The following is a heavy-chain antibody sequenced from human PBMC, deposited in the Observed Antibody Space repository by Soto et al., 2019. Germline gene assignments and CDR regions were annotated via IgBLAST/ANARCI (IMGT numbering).Heavy chain of an antibody. CDR2: ISYDGSNK. Sequence: PGGSLRLSCAASGFTFSSYVMHWVRQAPGKGLEWVAVISYDGSNKYYADSVKGRFTISRDNSKNTLYLQMNSLRAEDTAVYYCAKDQNSGYDHASDYWGQGTLVTVSS. CDR3: AKDQNSGYDHASDY. J-gene: IGHJ4*02. V-gene: IGHV3-30*18. CDR1: GFTFSSYV. D-gene: IGHD5-12*01.